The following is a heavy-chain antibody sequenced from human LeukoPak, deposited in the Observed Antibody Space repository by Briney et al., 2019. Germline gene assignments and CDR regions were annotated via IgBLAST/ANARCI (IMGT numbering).Heavy chain of an antibody. Sequence: SETLSLTCSVSGRSMSYSIMWGWVRQRPGKGLEWLANIHDDGRTAPNPSLRSRLTISQDRSKNQFYLKVSSVTAADTAFYYCAKVLTAAGLDLWGQGILVTVSS. J-gene: IGHJ5*02. V-gene: IGHV4-4*02. CDR1: GRSMSYSIM. CDR2: IHDDGRT. CDR3: AKVLTAAGLDL. D-gene: IGHD6-25*01.